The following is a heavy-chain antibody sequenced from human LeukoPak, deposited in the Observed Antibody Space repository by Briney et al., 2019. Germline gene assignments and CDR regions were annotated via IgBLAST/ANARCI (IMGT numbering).Heavy chain of an antibody. CDR1: GGTFSGYT. CDR3: ARDFGGRIAAPLGRHWFDP. D-gene: IGHD6-6*01. V-gene: IGHV1-69*04. Sequence: ASVKVSCKASGGTFSGYTISWVRQAPGQGLEWMGRIIPILGIANYAQKFQGRVTITADKSTSTAYMELSSLRSEDTAVYYCARDFGGRIAAPLGRHWFDPWGQGTLVTVSS. CDR2: IIPILGIA. J-gene: IGHJ5*02.